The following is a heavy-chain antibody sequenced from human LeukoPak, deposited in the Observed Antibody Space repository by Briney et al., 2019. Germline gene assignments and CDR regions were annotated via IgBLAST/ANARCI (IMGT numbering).Heavy chain of an antibody. CDR3: ATGYFSSTSCYAAHY. Sequence: GGSLRLSCAASGVTFSSYWMHWVRQAPGKGLVWVSRINSDGSSTSYADSVKGRFTISRDNAKNTLYLQMNSLRAEDTAVYYCATGYFSSTSCYAAHYWGQGTLVTVSS. J-gene: IGHJ4*02. D-gene: IGHD2-2*03. CDR2: INSDGSST. CDR1: GVTFSSYW. V-gene: IGHV3-74*01.